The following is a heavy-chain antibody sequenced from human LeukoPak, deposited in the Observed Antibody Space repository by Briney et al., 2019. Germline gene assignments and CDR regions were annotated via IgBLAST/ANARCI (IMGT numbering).Heavy chain of an antibody. V-gene: IGHV3-21*01. D-gene: IGHD5-18*01. Sequence: PGGSLRLSCAASGFTFTSYTMSWVRQAPGKGLEWVSSISSSSSYIYYADSVEGRFTVSRDNAENSLYLQMNGLRAEDTAVYYCARDFSDTAYFDCWGQGTLVTVSS. CDR3: ARDFSDTAYFDC. CDR1: GFTFTSYT. J-gene: IGHJ4*02. CDR2: ISSSSSYI.